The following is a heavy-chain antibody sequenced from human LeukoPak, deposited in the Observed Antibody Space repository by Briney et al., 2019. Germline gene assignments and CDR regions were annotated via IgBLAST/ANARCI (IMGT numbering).Heavy chain of an antibody. V-gene: IGHV3-23*01. CDR1: GFTFSSYA. D-gene: IGHD3-16*02. CDR3: AKRDDNDRYSLLHVFDF. Sequence: GGSLRLSCAASGFTFSSYAMNWVRQAPGKGLEWVSGIGDGGNTKYYEDSVRGRFTIPRDNSKGTLDLQMNSPGGEDTAGYYCAKRDDNDRYSLLHVFDFWGQGTMVTV. J-gene: IGHJ3*01. CDR2: IGDGGNTK.